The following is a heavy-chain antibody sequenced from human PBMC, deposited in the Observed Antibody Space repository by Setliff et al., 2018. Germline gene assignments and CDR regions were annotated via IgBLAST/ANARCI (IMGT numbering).Heavy chain of an antibody. Sequence: GGSLRLSCAASGFTFSSYGMHWVRQAPGKGLEWVAVIWYDGSNKYYADSVKGRFTISRDNSKNTLYLQMNSLRAEDTAVYYCAKDELEEQWLALIDYWGQGTLVTV. V-gene: IGHV3-33*06. CDR1: GFTFSSYG. CDR3: AKDELEEQWLALIDY. D-gene: IGHD6-19*01. CDR2: IWYDGSNK. J-gene: IGHJ4*02.